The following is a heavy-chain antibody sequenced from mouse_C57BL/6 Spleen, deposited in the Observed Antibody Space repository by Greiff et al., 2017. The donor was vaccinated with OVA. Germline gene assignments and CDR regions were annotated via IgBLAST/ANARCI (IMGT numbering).Heavy chain of an antibody. CDR3: ESYYSNGGFAY. Sequence: QVQLKESGPELVKPGASVKLSCKASGYTFTSYDINWVKQRPGQGLEWIGWIYPRDGSTKYNEKFKGKATLTVDTSSSTAYMELHSLTSEDSAVYFCESYYSNGGFAYWGQGTLVTVSA. CDR2: IYPRDGST. V-gene: IGHV1-85*01. D-gene: IGHD2-5*01. J-gene: IGHJ3*01. CDR1: GYTFTSYD.